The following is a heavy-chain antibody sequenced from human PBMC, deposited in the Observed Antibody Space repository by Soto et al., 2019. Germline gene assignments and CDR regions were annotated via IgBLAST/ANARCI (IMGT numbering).Heavy chain of an antibody. CDR2: INHSGST. CDR1: GGSFSGYY. D-gene: IGHD2-15*01. V-gene: IGHV4-34*01. J-gene: IGHJ3*02. CDR3: VRGPVLPYPFDI. Sequence: SETLSLTCAVYGGSFSGYYWSWIRQPPGKGLEWIGEINHSGSTNYNPSLKCRVTISVDTSKNQFSLKLSSVTAADTAVYYCVRGPVLPYPFDIWRQGTMVTVSS.